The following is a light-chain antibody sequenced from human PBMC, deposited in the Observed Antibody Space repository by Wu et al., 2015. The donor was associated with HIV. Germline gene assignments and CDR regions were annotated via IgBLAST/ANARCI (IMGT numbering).Light chain of an antibody. V-gene: IGKV1-5*03. CDR2: KAS. CDR3: QQSNTHS. Sequence: DIQMTQSPSTLSASVGDRVTITCRASQTISTWLAWYQQKPGKAPKLLIYKASSLESGVPSRFSGSGSGTEFTLTISSLQPDDFATYYCQQSNTHSFGPGTKVDIK. J-gene: IGKJ3*01. CDR1: QTISTW.